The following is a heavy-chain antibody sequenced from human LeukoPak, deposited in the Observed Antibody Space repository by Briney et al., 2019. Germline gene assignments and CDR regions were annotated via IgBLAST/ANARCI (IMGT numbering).Heavy chain of an antibody. V-gene: IGHV3-30*03. Sequence: GGSLRLSCAASGFTFSSYGMHWVRQAPGKGLEWVAVISYDGSNKYYADSVKGRFTISRDNAKNSLYLQRNSLRAEDTAVYYCARGTVGGSYFDYWGQGTLVTVSS. CDR2: ISYDGSNK. CDR1: GFTFSSYG. CDR3: ARGTVGGSYFDY. J-gene: IGHJ4*02. D-gene: IGHD1-26*01.